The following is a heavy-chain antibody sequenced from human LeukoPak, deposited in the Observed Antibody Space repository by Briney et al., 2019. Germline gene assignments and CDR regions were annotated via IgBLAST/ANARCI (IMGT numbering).Heavy chain of an antibody. CDR2: INPGGGST. D-gene: IGHD4-23*01. CDR1: GYTFTGYY. CDR3: AKDLRWDHPGLDP. Sequence: ALVKVSCKASGYTFTGYYMHWVRQAPGQGLESMGIINPGGGSTSYAQKFQDRVTMTRDTSTSTVYMELNSLRSEDTAVYYCAKDLRWDHPGLDPWGQGTLVIVSS. J-gene: IGHJ5*02. V-gene: IGHV1-46*01.